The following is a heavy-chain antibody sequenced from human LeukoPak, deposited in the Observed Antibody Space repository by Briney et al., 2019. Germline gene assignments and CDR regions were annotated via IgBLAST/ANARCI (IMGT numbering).Heavy chain of an antibody. CDR2: INPNSGGT. J-gene: IGHJ3*02. CDR1: GYTFTGYY. Sequence: SVKVSCKASGYTFTGYYMNWVPQAPGQGLEWIGRINPNSGGTNYAQKFQGRVTMTRDTSISTAYMELSRLRSDDTAVYYCAFPELLRGDDAFDIWGQGTMVTVSS. V-gene: IGHV1-2*06. D-gene: IGHD2-15*01. CDR3: AFPELLRGDDAFDI.